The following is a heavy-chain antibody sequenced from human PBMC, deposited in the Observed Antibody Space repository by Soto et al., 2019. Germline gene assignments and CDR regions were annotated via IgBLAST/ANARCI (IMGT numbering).Heavy chain of an antibody. CDR2: INPSGDRT. CDR1: GYTXTSYH. Sequence: SXKVSCKASGYTXTSYHMHWVRQAPGQGLEWRGKINPSGDRTWFAQKFRGRVTMTRDTSTSTDYMELSSLRSEDTAVYYCARDGGNYGDDDYWGQGTLVTVSS. CDR3: ARDGGNYGDDDY. D-gene: IGHD4-17*01. J-gene: IGHJ4*02. V-gene: IGHV1-46*01.